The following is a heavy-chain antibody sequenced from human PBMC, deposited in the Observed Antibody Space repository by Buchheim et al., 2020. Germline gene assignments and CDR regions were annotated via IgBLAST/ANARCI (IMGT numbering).Heavy chain of an antibody. Sequence: QVQLVESGGGLVKPGGSLRLSCAASGFTFSDYYMSWIRQAPGKGLEWVSYISSSSSYTNYADSVKGRFTISRDNAKNSLELQMNSLRAEDTAVYYCARGADTAMVPALVVKDGMDVWGQGTT. CDR2: ISSSSSYT. J-gene: IGHJ6*02. V-gene: IGHV3-11*06. D-gene: IGHD5-18*01. CDR3: ARGADTAMVPALVVKDGMDV. CDR1: GFTFSDYY.